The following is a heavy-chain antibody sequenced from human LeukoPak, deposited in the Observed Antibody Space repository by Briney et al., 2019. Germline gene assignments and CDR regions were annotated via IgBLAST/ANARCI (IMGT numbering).Heavy chain of an antibody. V-gene: IGHV3-49*04. J-gene: IGHJ4*02. CDR1: GFNFGDFA. CDR2: IRSRAHGGTT. Sequence: GGSLRLSCTASGFNFGDFAMNWVRQAPGKGLEWVGFIRSRAHGGTTEYAASVKGRFIISTDDSKTSAYLQMNSLKTEDTAVYYCNRWHGSGVSHSNVWGQGALVTVSS. CDR3: NRWHGSGVSHSNV. D-gene: IGHD2-15*01.